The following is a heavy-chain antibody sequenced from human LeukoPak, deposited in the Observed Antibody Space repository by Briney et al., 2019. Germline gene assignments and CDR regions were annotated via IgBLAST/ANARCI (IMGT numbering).Heavy chain of an antibody. J-gene: IGHJ5*02. D-gene: IGHD3-10*01. CDR3: ARRRMVRGVIHWFDP. V-gene: IGHV3-30*04. Sequence: GRSLTLSCPASGFTFSSYAMHWVRQAPGKGLAWVAVISYEGSNKYYADSVKGRFTISRDNSKNTLYMQMNSQRAEDTSVYYCARRRMVRGVIHWFDPWGQGTLVTVSS. CDR2: ISYEGSNK. CDR1: GFTFSSYA.